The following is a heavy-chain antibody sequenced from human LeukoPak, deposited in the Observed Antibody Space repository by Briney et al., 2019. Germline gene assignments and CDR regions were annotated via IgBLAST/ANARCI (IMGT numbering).Heavy chain of an antibody. CDR3: ARLLRYFDRGMDV. V-gene: IGHV4-34*01. D-gene: IGHD3-9*01. J-gene: IGHJ6*04. CDR2: INHSGST. CDR1: GGSFSGYY. Sequence: SETLSLTCAVYGGSFSGYYWSWIRQPPGKGLEWIGEINHSGSTNYNLSLKSRVTISVDTSKNQFSLKLSSVTAADTAVYYCARLLRYFDRGMDVWGKGTTVTVSS.